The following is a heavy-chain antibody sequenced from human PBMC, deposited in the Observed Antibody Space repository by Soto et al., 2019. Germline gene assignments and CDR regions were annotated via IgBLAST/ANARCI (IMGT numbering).Heavy chain of an antibody. CDR2: IYYSGST. D-gene: IGHD3-3*01. Sequence: SETLSVTCTVSFGSVSSVSYYWSWIRQPPGKGLEWIGYIYYSGSTNYNPSLKGRVTISVDTSKNQFSLKLSSVTAADTAVYYCAPPGEYYDFWSGYSPFDYWGQGTLVTVSS. CDR3: APPGEYYDFWSGYSPFDY. V-gene: IGHV4-61*01. J-gene: IGHJ4*02. CDR1: FGSVSSVSYY.